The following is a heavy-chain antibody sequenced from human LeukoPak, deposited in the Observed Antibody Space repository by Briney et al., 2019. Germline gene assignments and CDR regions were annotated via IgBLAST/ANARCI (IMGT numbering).Heavy chain of an antibody. CDR2: IYSGGST. Sequence: GGSLRLSCAASGFTVRSNYMSWVRQAPGKGLEWASVIYSGGSTFYADSVKGRFTISRDNSKNTLYLQMNSLRAEDTAVYYCARCSLAFFDYWGQGTLVTVSS. CDR3: ARCSLAFFDY. D-gene: IGHD3-10*02. J-gene: IGHJ4*02. V-gene: IGHV3-66*01. CDR1: GFTVRSNY.